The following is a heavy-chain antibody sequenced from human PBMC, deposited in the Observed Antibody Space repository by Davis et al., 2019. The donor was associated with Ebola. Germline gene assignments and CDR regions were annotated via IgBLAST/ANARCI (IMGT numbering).Heavy chain of an antibody. J-gene: IGHJ6*02. D-gene: IGHD3-16*01. V-gene: IGHV4-59*01. CDR2: IYYTGGT. CDR1: GGSISNYY. Sequence: SETLSLTCTISGGSISNYYWTWIRQPPGKGLEWIGHIYYTGGTHSSPSLKSRVTFFIDTSKDELSLKLTSVTAADPAVYYCARDHGGGRMDVWGQGTTVTVSS. CDR3: ARDHGGGRMDV.